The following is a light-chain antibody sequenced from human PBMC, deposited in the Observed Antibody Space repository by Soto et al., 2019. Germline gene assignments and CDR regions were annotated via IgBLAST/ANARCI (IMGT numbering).Light chain of an antibody. CDR2: AAS. V-gene: IGKV1-27*01. CDR3: QKYSSVPV. Sequence: DIQMTQSPTSLSASVGDRVTITCRASQDIRNFVAWYQQKPGKAPKLLLYAASTLQSGVPSRFSGSGSGTDFALTINRLQPEDVATYSCQKYSSVPVFGPGTKVEIK. J-gene: IGKJ3*01. CDR1: QDIRNF.